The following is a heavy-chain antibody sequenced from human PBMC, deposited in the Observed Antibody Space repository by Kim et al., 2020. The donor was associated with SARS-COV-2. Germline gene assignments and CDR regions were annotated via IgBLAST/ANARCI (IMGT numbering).Heavy chain of an antibody. J-gene: IGHJ6*02. CDR1: GGPYSGYS. Sequence: SETLSLTCPVYGGPYSGYSWTWFRQPLGKGLEWIAEINLRGCTNHNLSLNSPVTVSLDTSKNQFSLTLSSVTTAHTAKYYCTRGLYGSRSYYMPYHYYYGMDVWSQDTAVTVSS. CDR2: INLRGCT. D-gene: IGHD3-10*01. V-gene: IGHV4-34*01. CDR3: TRGLYGSRSYYMPYHYYYGMDV.